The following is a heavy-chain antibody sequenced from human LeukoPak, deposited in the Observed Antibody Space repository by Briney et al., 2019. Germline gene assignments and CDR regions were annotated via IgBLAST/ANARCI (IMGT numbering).Heavy chain of an antibody. D-gene: IGHD7-27*01. CDR3: AKDHLSWGSSFDF. Sequence: PGGSLGLSCAASGFAFSTFIMNWVRQAPGKGLEWVSAITSDGYNTHYADSVKGRFTISRDNSKNTLYLQMSSLRAEDTAVYYCAKDHLSWGSSFDFWGQGTLVTVSS. J-gene: IGHJ4*02. CDR2: ITSDGYNT. V-gene: IGHV3-23*01. CDR1: GFAFSTFI.